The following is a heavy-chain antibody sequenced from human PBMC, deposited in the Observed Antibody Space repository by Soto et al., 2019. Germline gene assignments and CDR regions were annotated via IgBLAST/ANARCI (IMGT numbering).Heavy chain of an antibody. CDR1: GFTVRSYA. V-gene: IGHV3-23*01. CDR2: ISGSGGST. D-gene: IGHD3-3*01. CDR3: AKDQTFWSGQEDYNWFDP. Sequence: HPGGSLRLSCAASGFTVRSYAMSWVRQAPGKGLEWVSAISGSGGSTYYADSVKGRFTISRDNSKNTLYLQMNSLRAEDTAVYYCAKDQTFWSGQEDYNWFDPWGQGTLVTVSS. J-gene: IGHJ5*02.